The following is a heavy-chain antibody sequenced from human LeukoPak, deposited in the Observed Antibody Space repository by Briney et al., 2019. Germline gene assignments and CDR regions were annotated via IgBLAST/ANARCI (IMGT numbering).Heavy chain of an antibody. D-gene: IGHD6-13*01. CDR1: GFTFSSYA. Sequence: GGSLRLSCAASGFTFSSYAMSWVRQAPGKGLEWVSTITVSGGSTYYADSVKGRFTISRDNAKNSLYLQMNSLRAEDTAVYYCARGVRIAAAGTFDYWGQGTLVTVSS. CDR3: ARGVRIAAAGTFDY. V-gene: IGHV3-23*01. J-gene: IGHJ4*01. CDR2: ITVSGGST.